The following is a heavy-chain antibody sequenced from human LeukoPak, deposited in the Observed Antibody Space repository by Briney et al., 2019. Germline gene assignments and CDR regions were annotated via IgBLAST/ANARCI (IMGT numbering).Heavy chain of an antibody. V-gene: IGHV1-2*02. CDR2: INPNSGGT. J-gene: IGHJ5*02. CDR1: GYTFISYD. Sequence: ASVKVSCKASGYTFISYDINWVRQATGQGLEWMGWINPNSGGTNYAQKFQGRVTMTRDTSISTAYMELSRLRSDDTAVYYCARDLVITMVRGVITNWFDPWGQGTLVTVSS. CDR3: ARDLVITMVRGVITNWFDP. D-gene: IGHD3-10*01.